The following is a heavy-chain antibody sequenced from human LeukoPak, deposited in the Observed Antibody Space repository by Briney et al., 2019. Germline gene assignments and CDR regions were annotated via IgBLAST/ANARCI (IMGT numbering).Heavy chain of an antibody. CDR2: IYYSGST. CDR3: ARVSNYYDNSGYSR. J-gene: IGHJ4*02. CDR1: GGSISSGDYY. V-gene: IGHV4-30-4*08. D-gene: IGHD3-22*01. Sequence: SETLSLTCTVSGGSISSGDYYWSWIRQPPGKGLEWIGYIYYSGSTYYNPSLKSRVTISVDTSKNQFSLKLSSVPAADTAVYYCARVSNYYDNSGYSRWGQGTLVTVSS.